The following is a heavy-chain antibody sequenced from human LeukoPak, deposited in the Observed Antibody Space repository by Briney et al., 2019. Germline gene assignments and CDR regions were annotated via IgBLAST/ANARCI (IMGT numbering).Heavy chain of an antibody. Sequence: SETLSLTCAVYGGSFSGYYWSWIRQPPGKGLEWIGEINHSGSTNYNPSLKSRVTISVDTSKNQFSLKLSSVTAADTAVYYCAREGGYSYGYIGEALDIWGQGTMVTVSS. CDR2: INHSGST. CDR3: AREGGYSYGYIGEALDI. D-gene: IGHD5-18*01. CDR1: GGSFSGYY. J-gene: IGHJ3*02. V-gene: IGHV4-34*01.